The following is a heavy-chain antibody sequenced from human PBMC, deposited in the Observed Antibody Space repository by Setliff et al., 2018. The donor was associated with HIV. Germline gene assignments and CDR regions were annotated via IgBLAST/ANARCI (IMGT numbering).Heavy chain of an antibody. Sequence: GGSLRLSCAASVFTFNNYAMSWVRQAQGKGLEWVSVISGSGGSTYDADSVRGRFTISRDNSKNTLYLQMNSLRAEDTAVYYCAKVGAWGQGTLVTVSS. CDR1: VFTFNNYA. CDR2: ISGSGGST. J-gene: IGHJ4*02. V-gene: IGHV3-23*01. CDR3: AKVGA.